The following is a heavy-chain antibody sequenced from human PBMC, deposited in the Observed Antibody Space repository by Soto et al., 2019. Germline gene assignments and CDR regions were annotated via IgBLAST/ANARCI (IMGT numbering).Heavy chain of an antibody. CDR3: ARDVDADFRTDFDY. J-gene: IGHJ4*02. Sequence: PGGSLRLSCTASGFTFSRHAMTWVRQAPGKGLEWVSYISGNGEIIQYAASARGRFTISRDNAENSVYLEMDSLRAEDTALYYCARDVDADFRTDFDYWGRGTLVTVSS. D-gene: IGHD4-17*01. CDR1: GFTFSRHA. CDR2: ISGNGEII. V-gene: IGHV3-48*03.